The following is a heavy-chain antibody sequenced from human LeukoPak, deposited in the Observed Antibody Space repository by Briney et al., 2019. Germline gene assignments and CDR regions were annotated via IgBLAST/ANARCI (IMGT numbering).Heavy chain of an antibody. CDR1: GFTFSNYE. Sequence: GGSLRLSCAASGFTFSNYEMHWVRRAPGKGLEWVSYISSGGSTVYYADSVKGRFTVSRDNAKNSLYLQMSSLRAEDTAVYCCARGGSFVEYWGQGTLVSVSS. D-gene: IGHD3-10*01. J-gene: IGHJ4*02. CDR3: ARGGSFVEY. CDR2: ISSGGSTV. V-gene: IGHV3-48*03.